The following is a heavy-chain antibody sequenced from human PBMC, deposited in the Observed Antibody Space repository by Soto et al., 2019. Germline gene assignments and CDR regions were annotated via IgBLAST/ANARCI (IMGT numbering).Heavy chain of an antibody. Sequence: VSCKASGGTFSTYTISWVRQAPGQGLEWMGRIIPILGIANYAQKFQGRVTITADKSTSTAYMELSSLRSEDTAVYYCAREYYYDSSGYYGAFDIWGQGTMVTVSS. CDR1: GGTFSTYT. V-gene: IGHV1-69*04. D-gene: IGHD3-22*01. CDR3: AREYYYDSSGYYGAFDI. CDR2: IIPILGIA. J-gene: IGHJ3*02.